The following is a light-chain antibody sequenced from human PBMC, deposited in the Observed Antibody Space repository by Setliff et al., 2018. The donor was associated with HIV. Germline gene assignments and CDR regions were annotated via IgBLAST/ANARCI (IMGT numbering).Light chain of an antibody. J-gene: IGLJ1*01. CDR1: SDDIGRYYY. CDR3: TSYTINTLYV. CDR2: DVS. V-gene: IGLV2-14*03. Sequence: QSALAQPPSASGSPGQSFTISCTGTSDDIGRYYYVSWYQQLPGKAPKLIMYDVSHRPSVVSTRFSGSKSGDTASLTISGLQAEDEAHYYCTSYTINTLYVFGSGTKVTVL.